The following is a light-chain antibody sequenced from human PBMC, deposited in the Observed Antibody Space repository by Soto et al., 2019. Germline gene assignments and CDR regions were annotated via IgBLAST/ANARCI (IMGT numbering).Light chain of an antibody. V-gene: IGKV2-28*01. Sequence: DIVMTQSPLSLPVTPGEPASISCRSSQSLLHSNGYNYVDWYLQKPGQSPQVLIYLASNRASGVTDRFSGSASGTDFTLKIRRVEAEDVGIYFCMQTLQTPYTFGQGTKLVIK. CDR2: LAS. CDR3: MQTLQTPYT. J-gene: IGKJ2*01. CDR1: QSLLHSNGYNY.